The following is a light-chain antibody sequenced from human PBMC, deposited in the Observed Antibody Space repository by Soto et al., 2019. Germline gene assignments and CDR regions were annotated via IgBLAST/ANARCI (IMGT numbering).Light chain of an antibody. CDR2: TTF. CDR1: QSIRSY. V-gene: IGKV1-39*01. CDR3: QQSFSSPQT. Sequence: DIQMTQSPSSLSASVGDRVTITCRASQSIRSYLNWYQQKLGKAPKLLIYTTFNLQSGVPSRFSGSGSETDFTLTINTLQPEDFATYYCQQSFSSPQTFGQGTKVEIK. J-gene: IGKJ1*01.